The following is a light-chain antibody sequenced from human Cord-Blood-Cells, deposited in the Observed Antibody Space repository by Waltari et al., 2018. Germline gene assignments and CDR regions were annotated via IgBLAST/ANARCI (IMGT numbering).Light chain of an antibody. J-gene: IGKJ1*01. Sequence: DIQMTQSPSSLSASVGDRVTITCRASQSISSYLNWYQQKPGKAPKLLIYAASSLQSGVPSRVSGSGSGTDFTLTISSLQPEYFATYYCQQSYSTPRTFGQGTKVEIK. V-gene: IGKV1-39*01. CDR2: AAS. CDR3: QQSYSTPRT. CDR1: QSISSY.